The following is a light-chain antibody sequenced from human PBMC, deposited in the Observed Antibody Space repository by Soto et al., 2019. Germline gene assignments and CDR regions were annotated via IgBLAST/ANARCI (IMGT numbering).Light chain of an antibody. CDR2: DAS. V-gene: IGKV1-33*01. J-gene: IGKJ4*01. CDR3: QQYDNLPLT. CDR1: QDISNY. Sequence: DIQMTQSPSSLSASVGERVTITCQASQDISNYLNWYQQKPGKAPKLLIYDASNLETGVPSRFSGSGSGTDFTFNISSLQPEDIATYYCQQYDNLPLTFGGGTKVDIK.